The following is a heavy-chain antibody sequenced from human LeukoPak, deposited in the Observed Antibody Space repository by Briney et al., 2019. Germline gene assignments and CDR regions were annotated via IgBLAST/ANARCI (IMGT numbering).Heavy chain of an antibody. V-gene: IGHV3-20*04. CDR2: INWSGEST. CDR1: GLTVGDYG. D-gene: IGHD6-13*01. Sequence: GGSLRLSCAASGLTVGDYGMSWVRQAPGTGLEWVSGINWSGESTGYADSVKGRFTISRDNAENALYLQMNSLRAEDTALYYCARDLSSSWYSLGYWGRGTLVTVSS. CDR3: ARDLSSSWYSLGY. J-gene: IGHJ4*02.